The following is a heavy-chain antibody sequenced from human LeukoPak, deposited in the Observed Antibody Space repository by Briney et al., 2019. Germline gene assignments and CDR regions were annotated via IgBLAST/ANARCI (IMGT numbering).Heavy chain of an antibody. CDR2: ISYDGSKK. J-gene: IGHJ4*02. CDR1: GFTFSSYG. CDR3: AKEGVGYCSSTSCPHGGFDY. V-gene: IGHV3-30*18. D-gene: IGHD2-2*03. Sequence: PGGSLRLSCAASGFTFSSYGMHWVRQAPGKGLEWVAVISYDGSKKYYGDSVKGRFTISRDDSKNTLYLQMNSLRAEDTAVYHRAKEGVGYCSSTSCPHGGFDYWGQGALVTVSS.